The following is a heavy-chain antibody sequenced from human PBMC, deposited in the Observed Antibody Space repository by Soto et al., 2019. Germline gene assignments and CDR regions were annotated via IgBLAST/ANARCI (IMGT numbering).Heavy chain of an antibody. D-gene: IGHD3-10*01. V-gene: IGHV4-59*01. J-gene: IGHJ3*01. CDR1: GGSISSYY. Sequence: TLSLTCTVSGGSISSYYWSWIRQPPGKGLEWIGYIYYSGSTNYNPSLKSRVTISVDTSKNQFSLKLSSVTAADTAVYYCARVWGGAFDFWGQGTMVTVSS. CDR2: IYYSGST. CDR3: ARVWGGAFDF.